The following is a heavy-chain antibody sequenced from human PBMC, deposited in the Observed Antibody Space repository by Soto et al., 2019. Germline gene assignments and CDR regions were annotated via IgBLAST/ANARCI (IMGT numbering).Heavy chain of an antibody. CDR2: ISAYNGNT. J-gene: IGHJ5*02. CDR3: ARDETYDFWSGYTHNWFDP. D-gene: IGHD3-3*01. V-gene: IGHV1-18*01. Sequence: ASVKVSCKASGYTFTSYGISWVRQAPGQGPEWMGWISAYNGNTNYAQKLQGRVTMTTDTSTSTAYMELRSLRSDDTAVYYCARDETYDFWSGYTHNWFDPWGQGTLVTVSS. CDR1: GYTFTSYG.